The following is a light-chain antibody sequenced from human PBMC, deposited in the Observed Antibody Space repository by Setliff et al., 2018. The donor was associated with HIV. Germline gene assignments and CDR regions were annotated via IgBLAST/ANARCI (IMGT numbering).Light chain of an antibody. Sequence: QSVLTQPASVSGSPGQSITISCTGTSSDVGGYNYVSWYQQHPSKAPKLIISEVSNRPSGVSNRFSGSKSGNTASLTISGLQAEDEADYYCSSYTSSSTLGVFGTGTKVTVL. CDR1: SSDVGGYNY. J-gene: IGLJ1*01. V-gene: IGLV2-14*01. CDR3: SSYTSSSTLGV. CDR2: EVS.